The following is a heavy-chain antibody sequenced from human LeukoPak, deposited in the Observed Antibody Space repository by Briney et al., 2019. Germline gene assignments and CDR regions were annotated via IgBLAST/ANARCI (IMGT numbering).Heavy chain of an antibody. V-gene: IGHV3-23*01. CDR2: ISGSGGST. CDR1: GFTFSSYA. J-gene: IGHJ5*02. Sequence: PGGSLRLSCAASGFTFSSYAMSWVRQAPGKGLEWVSAISGSGGSTYYADSVKGRLTISRDNSKNTVYLQMNSLRDNDTAVYFCARESPVAAVGRSWFDPWGQGTLVTVSS. D-gene: IGHD6-13*01. CDR3: ARESPVAAVGRSWFDP.